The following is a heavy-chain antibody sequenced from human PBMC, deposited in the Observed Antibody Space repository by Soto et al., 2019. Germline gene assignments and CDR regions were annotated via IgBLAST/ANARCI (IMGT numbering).Heavy chain of an antibody. CDR3: AKVRGYPDGSGYYYARGGIDY. CDR1: GFTFSSYA. J-gene: IGHJ4*02. V-gene: IGHV3-23*01. CDR2: ISGSGGST. D-gene: IGHD3-22*01. Sequence: EVQLLESGGGLVQPGGSLRLSCAASGFTFSSYAMSWVRQAPGKGLEWVSAISGSGGSTYYADSVKGRFTISRDNSKNTLYLQMNSLRAEDTAVYYCAKVRGYPDGSGYYYARGGIDYWGQGTLVTVSS.